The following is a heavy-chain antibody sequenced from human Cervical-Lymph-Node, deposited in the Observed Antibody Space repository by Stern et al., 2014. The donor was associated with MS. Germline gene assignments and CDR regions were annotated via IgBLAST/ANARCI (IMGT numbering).Heavy chain of an antibody. V-gene: IGHV4-59*01. D-gene: IGHD3-22*01. J-gene: IGHJ3*02. CDR3: ARRDYYDSSGYYDDAFDI. CDR1: GGSISTFY. Sequence: QVQLQESGPGLVKPSETLSLTCTVSGGSISTFYWNWIRQSPGKGLEWIGQIHYSGSTNYNPSLKSRVTISVDTSKNQFSLTLRSVTAADTAVYFCARRDYYDSSGYYDDAFDIWGQGTMVTVSS. CDR2: IHYSGST.